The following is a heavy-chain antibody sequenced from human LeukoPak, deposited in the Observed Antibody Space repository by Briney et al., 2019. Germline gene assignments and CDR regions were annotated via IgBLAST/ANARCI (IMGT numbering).Heavy chain of an antibody. V-gene: IGHV3-7*01. CDR2: IKQDESEK. Sequence: GGSLRLSCAASGFTFSSYWMSWVRQAPGKGLEWVANIKQDESEKYYVDSVKGRFTISRDNAKNSLYLQMNSLRAEDTAVYYCARDPTIFGVVIVPDYRGQGTLVTVSS. CDR3: ARDPTIFGVVIVPDY. D-gene: IGHD3-3*01. CDR1: GFTFSSYW. J-gene: IGHJ4*02.